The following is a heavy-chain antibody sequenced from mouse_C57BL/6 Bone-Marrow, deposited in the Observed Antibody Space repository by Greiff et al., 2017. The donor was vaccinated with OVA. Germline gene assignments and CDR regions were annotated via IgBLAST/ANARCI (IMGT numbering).Heavy chain of an antibody. Sequence: VQGVESGPELVKPGASVKISCKASGYTFTDYYLNWVKQRPGQGLEWIGWIYPGSGNTKYNEKFKGKATLTVDTSSSTAYMQLSSLTSEDSAVYFCARGDWDYFGYWGQGTTLTVSS. CDR1: GYTFTDYY. CDR3: ARGDWDYFGY. V-gene: IGHV1-84*01. CDR2: IYPGSGNT. J-gene: IGHJ2*01. D-gene: IGHD4-1*01.